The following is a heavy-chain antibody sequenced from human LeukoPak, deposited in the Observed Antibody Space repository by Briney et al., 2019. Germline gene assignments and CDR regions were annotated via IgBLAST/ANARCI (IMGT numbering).Heavy chain of an antibody. CDR1: GFSFSSYA. V-gene: IGHV3-23*01. J-gene: IGHJ6*03. CDR3: AKNRGAGSHYYYHMNV. D-gene: IGHD1-26*01. Sequence: PGGSQRLSCAASGFSFSSYAMSWVRQAPGKGLEWVSAISISGGSTYYADSVKGRFTISRDNSKNTLYLQLNSLRVEDTAVYYCAKNRGAGSHYYYHMNVWGKGTTVTVSS. CDR2: ISISGGST.